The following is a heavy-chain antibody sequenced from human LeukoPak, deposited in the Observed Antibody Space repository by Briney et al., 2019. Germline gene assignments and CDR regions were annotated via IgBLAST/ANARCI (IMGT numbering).Heavy chain of an antibody. Sequence: PGRSLRLSCAASGFTFSSYGMHWVRQAPGKGLEWVAVIWYGGSNKYYADSVKGRFTISRDNSKNTLYLQMNSLRAEDTAVYYCAKERGGGFWSGYDHLSSGFDYWGQGTLVTVSS. CDR2: IWYGGSNK. V-gene: IGHV3-30*18. CDR1: GFTFSSYG. J-gene: IGHJ4*02. D-gene: IGHD3-3*01. CDR3: AKERGGGFWSGYDHLSSGFDY.